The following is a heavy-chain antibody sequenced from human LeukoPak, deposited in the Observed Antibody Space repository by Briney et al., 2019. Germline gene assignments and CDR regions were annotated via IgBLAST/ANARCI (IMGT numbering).Heavy chain of an antibody. J-gene: IGHJ5*02. V-gene: IGHV3-7*01. CDR1: GFTFSTNW. CDR3: ARDASGSFYDH. D-gene: IGHD1-26*01. CDR2: INQHGSER. Sequence: GGSLRLSCEASGFTFSTNWMTWVRQAPGKGLGWVANINQHGSERYFMDSVKGRFTISRDNAKNLLYLQMDSLRAEDTAMYYCARDASGSFYDHWGQGTLVTVSS.